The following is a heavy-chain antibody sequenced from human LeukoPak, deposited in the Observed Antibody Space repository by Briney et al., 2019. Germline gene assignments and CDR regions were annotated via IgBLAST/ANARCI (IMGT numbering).Heavy chain of an antibody. CDR2: INHSGST. D-gene: IGHD2-15*01. CDR3: ARGVVVVAATSRHWFDP. CDR1: GGSFSGYY. Sequence: SETLSLTCAVYGGSFSGYYWSWIRQPPGKGLEWIGEINHSGSTNYNPSLKSRVTISVDTSKNQFSLKLSSVTAADTAVYYCARGVVVVAATSRHWFDPWGQGTLVTASS. V-gene: IGHV4-34*01. J-gene: IGHJ5*02.